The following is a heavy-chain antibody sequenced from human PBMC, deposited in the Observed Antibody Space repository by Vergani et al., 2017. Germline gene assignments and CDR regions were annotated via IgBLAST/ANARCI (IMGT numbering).Heavy chain of an antibody. CDR2: ISWDGGST. Sequence: EVQLVESGGVVVQPGGSLRLSCAASGFTFDDYTMHWVRQGPGKGLEWVSLISWDGGSTYYADSVKGRFTISRDNAKNSLYLQMNSLRAEDTAVYYCARRLGPQGWFDPWGQGTLVTVSS. D-gene: IGHD5/OR15-5a*01. V-gene: IGHV3-43*01. J-gene: IGHJ5*02. CDR1: GFTFDDYT. CDR3: ARRLGPQGWFDP.